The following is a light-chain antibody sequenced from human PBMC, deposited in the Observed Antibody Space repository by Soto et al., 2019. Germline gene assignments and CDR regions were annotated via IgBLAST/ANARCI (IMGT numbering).Light chain of an antibody. V-gene: IGKV3D-15*01. CDR3: QQYNNWPPTT. CDR1: QSVSNN. CDR2: LAS. J-gene: IGKJ5*01. Sequence: EIVMTQSPATLSVSPGERAILSCRASQSVSNNLAWYQQKPGQAPRLLIYLASTRAPGIPDRFSGSGSGTEFTLTISRLQSEDFAVYYCQQYNNWPPTTFGQGTRLEI.